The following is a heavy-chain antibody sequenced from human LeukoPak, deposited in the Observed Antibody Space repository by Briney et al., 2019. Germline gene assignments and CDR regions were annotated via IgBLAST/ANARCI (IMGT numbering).Heavy chain of an antibody. Sequence: LGESLKISCKASGYRFTSYWITWVRQMPGKGLEWIGNIDPSDSYINYSPSFQGHVTISSDRSITTASLQWSSLKASDSAIYYCARHRAGRAYGGNSFDLWGQGTLVTVSS. J-gene: IGHJ4*02. V-gene: IGHV5-10-1*01. CDR2: IDPSDSYI. D-gene: IGHD4-23*01. CDR1: GYRFTSYW. CDR3: ARHRAGRAYGGNSFDL.